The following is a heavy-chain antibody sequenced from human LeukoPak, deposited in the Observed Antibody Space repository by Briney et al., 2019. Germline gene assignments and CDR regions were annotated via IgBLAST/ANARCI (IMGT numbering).Heavy chain of an antibody. V-gene: IGHV1-69*13. D-gene: IGHD1-26*01. CDR1: GGTFSSYA. Sequence: SVKVSCKASGGTFSSYAISWVRQAPGQGLEWMGGIIPIFGTANYAQKFQGRVTVTADESTSTAYMELSSLRSEDTAVYYCARPTRYPVSYGPFDYWGQGTLVTVSS. CDR3: ARPTRYPVSYGPFDY. CDR2: IIPIFGTA. J-gene: IGHJ4*02.